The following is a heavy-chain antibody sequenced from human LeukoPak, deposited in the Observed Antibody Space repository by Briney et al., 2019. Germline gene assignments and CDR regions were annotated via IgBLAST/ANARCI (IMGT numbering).Heavy chain of an antibody. V-gene: IGHV4-59*01. D-gene: IGHD2-15*01. Sequence: SETLSLTCTVSGGSISSYYWSWIRQPPGKGLEWIGYIYYSGSTNYNPSLKSRVTISVDTSKNQFSLKLSSVTAADTAVYYCASSPYCSGGSCYSGAFDNWGQGTMVTVSS. CDR2: IYYSGST. CDR3: ASSPYCSGGSCYSGAFDN. J-gene: IGHJ3*02. CDR1: GGSISSYY.